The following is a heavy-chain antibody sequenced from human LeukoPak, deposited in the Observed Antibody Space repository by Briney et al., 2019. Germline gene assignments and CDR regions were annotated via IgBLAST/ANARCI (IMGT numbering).Heavy chain of an antibody. CDR2: IWYDGTNK. J-gene: IGHJ4*02. D-gene: IGHD6-13*01. Sequence: PGGSLRLSCEASGFTLNSYGIHWVRQAPGKGLEWVAVIWYDGTNKYYADSVKDRFTISRDNSKNTLYLQMNSLRAEDTAVYYCATRLGIAAAGLYDYWGQGTLVTVSS. V-gene: IGHV3-33*01. CDR1: GFTLNSYG. CDR3: ATRLGIAAAGLYDY.